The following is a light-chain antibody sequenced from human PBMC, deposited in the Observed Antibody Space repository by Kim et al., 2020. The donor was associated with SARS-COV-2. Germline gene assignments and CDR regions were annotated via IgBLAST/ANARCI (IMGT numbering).Light chain of an antibody. V-gene: IGKV3-11*01. J-gene: IGKJ4*01. Sequence: EIVLTQSPDTLSVSPGERATLSCRASQSVSSYLAWYQQKAGQAPRLLIYDASNRATGIPARFSGSGSGTDFTLTISSLEPEDFAVYYWQQRTNWPLTFGGGTKVDIK. CDR3: QQRTNWPLT. CDR1: QSVSSY. CDR2: DAS.